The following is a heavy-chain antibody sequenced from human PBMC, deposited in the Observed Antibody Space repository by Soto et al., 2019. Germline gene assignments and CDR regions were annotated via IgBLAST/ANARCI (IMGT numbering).Heavy chain of an antibody. Sequence: EVQLVESGGGLVQPGGSLRLSCAASGFTFSSYWMSWVRQAPGKGLEWVANIKQDGSEKYYVDSVKGRFTISRDNAKNSLYLQMNSLRAEDTAVYYCARDRYILTGFYGMDVWGQGTTVTVSS. CDR2: IKQDGSEK. CDR1: GFTFSSYW. CDR3: ARDRYILTGFYGMDV. D-gene: IGHD3-9*01. V-gene: IGHV3-7*01. J-gene: IGHJ6*02.